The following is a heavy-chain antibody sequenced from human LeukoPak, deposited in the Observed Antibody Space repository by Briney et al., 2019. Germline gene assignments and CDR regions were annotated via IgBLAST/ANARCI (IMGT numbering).Heavy chain of an antibody. D-gene: IGHD4-17*01. J-gene: IGHJ3*02. V-gene: IGHV1-24*01. Sequence: GASVKVSCKVSGYTLTELSMHWVRQAPGKGLEWMGGFDPEDGETIYAQKFQGRVTMTEDTSTDTAYMELSGLRSEDTAVYYCATRGPVTPGAFDIWGQGTMVTVSS. CDR1: GYTLTELS. CDR3: ATRGPVTPGAFDI. CDR2: FDPEDGET.